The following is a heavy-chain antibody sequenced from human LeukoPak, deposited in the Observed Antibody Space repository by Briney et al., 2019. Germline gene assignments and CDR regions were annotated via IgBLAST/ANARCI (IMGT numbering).Heavy chain of an antibody. V-gene: IGHV4-34*01. Sequence: PSETLSLTCAVYGGSFSGYYWSWIRQPPGKGLEWIGEINHSGSTNYNPSLKSRVTISVDTSKNQFSLKLSSVTAADTAVYYCARVTIAVAGMLSFHFDYWGQGTLVTVSS. CDR1: GGSFSGYY. CDR2: INHSGST. CDR3: ARVTIAVAGMLSFHFDY. J-gene: IGHJ4*02. D-gene: IGHD6-19*01.